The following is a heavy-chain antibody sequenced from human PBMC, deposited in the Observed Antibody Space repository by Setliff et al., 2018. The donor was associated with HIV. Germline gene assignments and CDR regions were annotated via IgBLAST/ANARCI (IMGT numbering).Heavy chain of an antibody. CDR2: IFDSGTT. V-gene: IGHV4-59*08. CDR3: ARQGGYNSPLMV. J-gene: IGHJ4*02. Sequence: SETLSLTCTVSGGSITSYYWNWIRQSPGKGLEWIGYIFDSGTTKYNPSVTSWVTISVDASKNQFFLQLISVTAADTAVYYCARQGGYNSPLMVWGQGKLVTVSS. CDR1: GGSITSYY. D-gene: IGHD3-10*01.